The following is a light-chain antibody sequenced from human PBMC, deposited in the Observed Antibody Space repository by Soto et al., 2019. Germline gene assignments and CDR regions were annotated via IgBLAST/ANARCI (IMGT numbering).Light chain of an antibody. CDR3: QSYDSSLSVVV. J-gene: IGLJ2*01. CDR2: GNN. V-gene: IGLV1-40*01. CDR1: TSNIGAGYD. Sequence: QSVLTQPPSVSGAPGQRLTISCTGSTSNIGAGYDVHWYQQFPGTAPKLLIYGNNNRPSGVPDRFSGSKSGTSASLAITGLKSEDEADYYCQSYDSSLSVVVFGGGTKLTVL.